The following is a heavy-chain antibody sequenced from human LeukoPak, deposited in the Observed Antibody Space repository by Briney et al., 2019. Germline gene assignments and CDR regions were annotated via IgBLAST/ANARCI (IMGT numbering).Heavy chain of an antibody. J-gene: IGHJ5*02. Sequence: GGSLRLSCAASGFTFSSYGMHWVRQAPGKGLEWVAVIWYDGSNKYYADSVKGRFTISRDNSKNTLYLQMNSLRAEDTAVYYCARLYGTYPGWFDPWGQGTLVTVSS. D-gene: IGHD4-17*01. CDR2: IWYDGSNK. CDR1: GFTFSSYG. CDR3: ARLYGTYPGWFDP. V-gene: IGHV3-33*01.